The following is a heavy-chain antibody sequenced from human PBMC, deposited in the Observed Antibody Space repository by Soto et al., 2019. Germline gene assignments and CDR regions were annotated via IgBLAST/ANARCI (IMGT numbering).Heavy chain of an antibody. CDR1: GVTVSSNY. CDR2: IYSVGST. CDR3: ARRLPTCTPCSDYFAY. J-gene: IGHJ4*02. Sequence: DVHLVESGGGLVQPGGSLRLSCAASGVTVSSNYMSWVRQAPGKGLEWVSVIYSVGSTYYADSVKGRFTISRDDSKNTLYLQMNSLRVEDTAVYYCARRLPTCTPCSDYFAYWGQGTLVTVSS. V-gene: IGHV3-66*04. D-gene: IGHD2-2*01.